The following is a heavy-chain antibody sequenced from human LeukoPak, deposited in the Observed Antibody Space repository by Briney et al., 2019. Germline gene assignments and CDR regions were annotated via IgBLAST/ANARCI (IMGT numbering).Heavy chain of an antibody. V-gene: IGHV3-30*04. Sequence: GGSLRLSCAASGFTFSSYAMHWVRQAPGKGLEWVAVISYDGSNKYYADSVKGRFTISRDNSKNTLYLKMNSLRAEDTAVYYCASEVVINPRSRGDDYWGQGTLVTVSS. D-gene: IGHD3-22*01. CDR1: GFTFSSYA. CDR3: ASEVVINPRSRGDDY. J-gene: IGHJ4*02. CDR2: ISYDGSNK.